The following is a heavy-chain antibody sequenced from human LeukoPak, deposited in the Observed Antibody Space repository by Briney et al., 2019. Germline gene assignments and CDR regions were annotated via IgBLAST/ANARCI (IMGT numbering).Heavy chain of an antibody. J-gene: IGHJ4*02. D-gene: IGHD5-12*01. CDR2: ISTSSSYV. CDR3: ARATRGGYDGYFDY. V-gene: IGHV3-21*01. CDR1: GFTLSSYS. Sequence: GGSLRLSCAASGFTLSSYSMNWVRQAPGKGLEWVSFISTSSSYVYYADSVKGRFIISRDNARKSLYLQMNSLRAEDTAVYYCARATRGGYDGYFDYWGQGTLVTVSS.